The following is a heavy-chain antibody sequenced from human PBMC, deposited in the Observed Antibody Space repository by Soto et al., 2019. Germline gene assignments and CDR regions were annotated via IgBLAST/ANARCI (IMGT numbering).Heavy chain of an antibody. CDR2: IYSDGST. V-gene: IGHV3-66*01. CDR3: TRDPTTSIVTDY. Sequence: EVQLVESGGGLVQPGGSLRLSCAASRITVITNYFSWVRQAPGQGLEWVSGIYSDGSTHYADSVKGRFTISRDNSKNTLSLQMNTLRAEDTGVYYCTRDPTTSIVTDYWGQGTLVTVSS. D-gene: IGHD2-21*01. CDR1: RITVITNY. J-gene: IGHJ4*02.